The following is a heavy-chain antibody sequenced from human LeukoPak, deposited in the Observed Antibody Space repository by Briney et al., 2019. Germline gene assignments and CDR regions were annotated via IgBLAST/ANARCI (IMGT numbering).Heavy chain of an antibody. D-gene: IGHD5-18*01. Sequence: SETLSLTCSVSGGSITNPDFYWGWIRQPPGRTLEWVGSLYYSGDTYYSPSLKSRVTMSVDTSKNQFSLKLSSVTAADTAVYYCAREGYSYGYSYFDYWGQGTLVTVSS. J-gene: IGHJ4*02. CDR2: LYYSGDT. CDR3: AREGYSYGYSYFDY. CDR1: GGSITNPDFY. V-gene: IGHV4-39*07.